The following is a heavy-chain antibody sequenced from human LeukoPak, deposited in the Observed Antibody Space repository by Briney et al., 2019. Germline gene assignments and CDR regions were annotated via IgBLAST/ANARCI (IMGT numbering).Heavy chain of an antibody. CDR2: ISIGSSYT. J-gene: IGHJ4*02. Sequence: PGGSLRLSCAASGFTFSDYYMSWIRQAPGKGLEWVSYISIGSSYTNYADSVKGRFTISRDNAKNSLYLQMNSLRAEDTAVYYCVRGDDPPHYWGQGTLVTVSS. CDR3: VRGDDPPHY. CDR1: GFTFSDYY. V-gene: IGHV3-11*06. D-gene: IGHD1-1*01.